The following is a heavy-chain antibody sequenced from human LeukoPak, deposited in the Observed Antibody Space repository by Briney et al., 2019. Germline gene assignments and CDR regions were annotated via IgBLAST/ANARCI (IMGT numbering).Heavy chain of an antibody. CDR3: TRDLMDYDVSTGLHHYYMDV. CDR1: GFTFSSYW. V-gene: IGHV3-74*01. J-gene: IGHJ6*02. CDR2: INGDGRNI. Sequence: GGSLRLSCAASGFTFSSYWMHWVRQDPRKGLVWVSRINGDGRNINYADSVRGRFTISRDNARNTLYLQMNTLRVEDTAVYYCTRDLMDYDVSTGLHHYYMDVWGQGTTVTVSS. D-gene: IGHD3-9*01.